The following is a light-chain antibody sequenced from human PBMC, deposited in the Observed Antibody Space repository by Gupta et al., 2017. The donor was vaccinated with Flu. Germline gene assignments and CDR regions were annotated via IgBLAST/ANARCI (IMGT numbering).Light chain of an antibody. V-gene: IGLV3-21*02. Sequence: SYVLTQPPSVSVAPGQTARITCGGNNIGSKTVHWYQQRPGQAPVLVVCDDSDRPSGIPERFSGSKSGNTATLTISRVEAGDEADYYCQVWESTSDDVVFGGGTKLTVL. J-gene: IGLJ2*01. CDR1: NIGSKT. CDR2: DDS. CDR3: QVWESTSDDVV.